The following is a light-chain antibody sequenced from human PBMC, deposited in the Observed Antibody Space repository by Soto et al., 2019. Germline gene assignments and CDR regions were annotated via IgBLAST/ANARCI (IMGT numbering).Light chain of an antibody. Sequence: QSALTQPASVSGSPGQSITVSCTGTSSDLGGYNYVSWYQHHPGKAPKLMIYEVSNRPSGVSNRFSGSMSGNTASLTISGLQAEDEAEYYCSSYTSSDTLVFGTGTKIAVL. J-gene: IGLJ1*01. CDR3: SSYTSSDTLV. CDR1: SSDLGGYNY. V-gene: IGLV2-14*01. CDR2: EVS.